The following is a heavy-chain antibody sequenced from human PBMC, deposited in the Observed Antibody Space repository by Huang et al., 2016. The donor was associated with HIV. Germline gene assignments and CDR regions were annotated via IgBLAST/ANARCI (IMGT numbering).Heavy chain of an antibody. J-gene: IGHJ4*02. CDR2: GTA. Sequence: GTANYNPSLKSRVTISVDTSKNQFSLRLSSVTAADTAVYYCAKGLGRFDSWCQGILVTVSS. D-gene: IGHD1-26*01. CDR3: AKGLGRFDS. V-gene: IGHV4-59*09.